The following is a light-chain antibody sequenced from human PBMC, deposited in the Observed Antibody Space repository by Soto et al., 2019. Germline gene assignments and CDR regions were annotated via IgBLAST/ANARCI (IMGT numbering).Light chain of an antibody. V-gene: IGLV2-14*01. J-gene: IGLJ1*01. CDR1: SSDVGGDDY. CDR2: EVN. CDR3: SSYSISTAYL. Sequence: QSVLTQPASVSGSPGQSITISCTGTSSDVGGDDYVSWYQLHPGKAPKLMVFEVNNRPSGVSDRFSGSKSGNTASLTISGLQAEAEAEYFCSSYSISTAYLFGTGTKLTVL.